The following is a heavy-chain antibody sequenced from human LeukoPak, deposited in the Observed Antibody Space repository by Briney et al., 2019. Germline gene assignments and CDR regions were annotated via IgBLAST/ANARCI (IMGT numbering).Heavy chain of an antibody. Sequence: ASVKVSCKASGGTSSSYAISWVRQAPGQGLEWMGRIIPILGIANYAQKFQGRVTITADKSTSTAYMELSSLRSEDTAVYYCAREIVGSGFDYWGQGTLVTVSS. V-gene: IGHV1-69*04. CDR2: IIPILGIA. D-gene: IGHD6-19*01. CDR3: AREIVGSGFDY. J-gene: IGHJ4*02. CDR1: GGTSSSYA.